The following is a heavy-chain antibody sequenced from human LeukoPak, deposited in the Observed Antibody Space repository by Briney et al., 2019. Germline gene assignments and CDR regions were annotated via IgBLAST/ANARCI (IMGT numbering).Heavy chain of an antibody. CDR3: PRPPAAYPQDAFAI. Sequence: GGSLRLSCAASGFTFSSYWMSWVRQAPGKGLEWVANIKQDGSEKYYVDSVKGRFTISRDNAKNSLYLQMNSLRAEDTAVYYCPRPPAAYPQDAFAIWGQGTMATVSS. CDR2: IKQDGSEK. CDR1: GFTFSSYW. V-gene: IGHV3-7*01. J-gene: IGHJ3*02. D-gene: IGHD2-2*01.